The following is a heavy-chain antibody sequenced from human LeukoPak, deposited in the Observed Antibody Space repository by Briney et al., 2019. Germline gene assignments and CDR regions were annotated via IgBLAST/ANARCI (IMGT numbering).Heavy chain of an antibody. D-gene: IGHD1-14*01. CDR3: ARPSLHDDRIDY. V-gene: IGHV3-48*04. CDR2: ISRSSSTI. CDR1: GFTFTISS. Sequence: PGGSLRLSCAASGFTFTISSMTWVRQAPGKGLEWVSYISRSSSTIYYADSVRGRFTISRDNAKNSLYLQMNSLRAEDTAVYYCARPSLHDDRIDYWGQGTLVTVSS. J-gene: IGHJ4*02.